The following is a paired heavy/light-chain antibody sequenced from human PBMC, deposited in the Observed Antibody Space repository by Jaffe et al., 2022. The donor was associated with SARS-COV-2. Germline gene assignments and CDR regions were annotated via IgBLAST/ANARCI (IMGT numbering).Heavy chain of an antibody. D-gene: IGHD3-3*01. CDR3: ARGRADPSEYYYYYYGMDV. CDR1: GGSISSGSYY. Sequence: QVQLQESGPGLVKPSQTLSLTCTVSGGSISSGSYYWSWIRQPAGKGLEWIGRIYTSGSTNYNPSLKSRVTISVDTSKNQFSLKLSSVTAADTAVYYCARGRADPSEYYYYYYGMDVWGQGTTVTVSS. V-gene: IGHV4-61*02. J-gene: IGHJ6*02. CDR2: IYTSGST.
Light chain of an antibody. CDR1: QSLLHSNGYNY. CDR2: LGS. J-gene: IGKJ3*01. V-gene: IGKV2-28*01. CDR3: MQALQTLFT. Sequence: DIVMTQSPLSLPVTPGEPASISCRSSQSLLHSNGYNYLDWYLQKPGQSPQLLIYLGSNRASGVPDRFSGSGSGTDFTLKISRVEAEDVGVYYCMQALQTLFTFGPGTKVDIK.